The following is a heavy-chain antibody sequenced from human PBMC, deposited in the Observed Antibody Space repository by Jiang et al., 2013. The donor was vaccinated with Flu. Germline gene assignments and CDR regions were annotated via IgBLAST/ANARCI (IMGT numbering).Heavy chain of an antibody. CDR2: IDPSDSFL. CDR3: ARQSRILPDGHPHYFDY. CDR1: GYSFTSYW. D-gene: IGHD1-26*01. V-gene: IGHV5-10-1*01. Sequence: GAEVKKPGESLRISCKGSGYSFTSYWISWVRQKPGKGLEWMGRIDPSDSFLDHNPSFQGHVTISSDKSTTTTYLQLSSLSASDIGIYYCARQSRILPDGHPHYFDYWGQGTVVTVSA. J-gene: IGHJ4*02.